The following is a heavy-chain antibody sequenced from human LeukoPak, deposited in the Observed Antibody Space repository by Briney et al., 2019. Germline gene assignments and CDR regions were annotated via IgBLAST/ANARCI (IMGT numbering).Heavy chain of an antibody. V-gene: IGHV4-34*01. CDR3: ARDDAFDI. CDR2: INHSGST. Sequence: PETLSLTCAVYGGSFSGYYWSWIRQPPGKGLEWIGEINHSGSTNYNPSLKSRVTISVDTSKNQFSLKLSSVTAADTAVYYCARDDAFDIWGQGTMVTVSS. CDR1: GGSFSGYY. J-gene: IGHJ3*02.